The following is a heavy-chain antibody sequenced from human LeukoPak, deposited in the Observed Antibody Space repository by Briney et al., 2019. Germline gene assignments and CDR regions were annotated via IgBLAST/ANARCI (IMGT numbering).Heavy chain of an antibody. CDR2: IYYSGST. CDR3: ARDFRRGLLVAADAFDI. V-gene: IGHV4-59*12. J-gene: IGHJ3*02. Sequence: SETLSLTCTVSGGSISSYYWSWIRQPPGKGLEWIGYIYYSGSTNYNPSLKSRVTISVDTSKNQFSLKLSSVTAADTAVYYCARDFRRGLLVAADAFDIWGQGTMVTVSS. D-gene: IGHD2-8*02. CDR1: GGSISSYY.